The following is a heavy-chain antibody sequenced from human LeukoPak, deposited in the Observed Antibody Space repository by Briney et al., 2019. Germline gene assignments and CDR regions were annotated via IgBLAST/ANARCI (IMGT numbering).Heavy chain of an antibody. CDR1: GFTFSSYA. CDR3: ATTITMVRGVRPYYYYYGMDV. CDR2: ISYDGSNK. V-gene: IGHV3-30-3*01. D-gene: IGHD3-10*01. Sequence: GGSLRLSCAASGFTFSSYAMHWVRQAPGKGLEWVAVISYDGSNKYYADSVKGRFTISRDNSKNTLYLQMNSLRAEDTAVYYCATTITMVRGVRPYYYYYGMDVWGQGTTVTVSS. J-gene: IGHJ6*02.